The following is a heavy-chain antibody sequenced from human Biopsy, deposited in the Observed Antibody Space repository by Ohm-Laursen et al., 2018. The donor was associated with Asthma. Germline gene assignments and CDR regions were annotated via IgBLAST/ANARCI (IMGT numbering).Heavy chain of an antibody. CDR2: IYYSGTT. Sequence: SQTLSLTCSLSSGSGGYMRSGNYYWGWIRQPPGKGLERIGSIYYSGTTYYNPSLEIRVTVSADTSKNQISLKLTSVTAADTAVYYCVRGSSSWHHGPFHYYYGLDVWGQGTTATVSS. CDR1: SGSGGYMRSGNYY. V-gene: IGHV4-39*01. D-gene: IGHD6-13*01. CDR3: VRGSSSWHHGPFHYYYGLDV. J-gene: IGHJ6*02.